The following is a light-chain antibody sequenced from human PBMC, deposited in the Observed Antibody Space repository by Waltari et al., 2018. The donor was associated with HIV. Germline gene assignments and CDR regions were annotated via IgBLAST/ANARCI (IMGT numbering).Light chain of an antibody. CDR3: QDYNRSRA. V-gene: IGKV1-5*03. CDR1: QSISSW. Sequence: DIQMTQSPSTLSTSVGDRVTINCRASQSISSWLAWDQQKPGKAPKVLIYKASSLESGVPSRFSGSGSGTEFTLTISSLQPDDFATYYCQDYNRSRAFGQGTKVEIK. CDR2: KAS. J-gene: IGKJ1*01.